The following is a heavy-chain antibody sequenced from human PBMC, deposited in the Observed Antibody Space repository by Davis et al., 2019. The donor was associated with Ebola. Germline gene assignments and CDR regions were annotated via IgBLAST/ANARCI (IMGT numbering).Heavy chain of an antibody. CDR2: IYYIGRT. D-gene: IGHD2/OR15-2a*01. CDR1: GGSISSYY. CDR3: ARSLNIEYFDY. V-gene: IGHV4-59*01. J-gene: IGHJ4*02. Sequence: MPGGSLRLSCTVSGGSISSYYWNWIRQSPGKGLEWIGYIYYIGRTNYSPSLRSRVTISLDTSKNQFSLKLTSVTAADTALYYCARSLNIEYFDYWGQGNLVTVSS.